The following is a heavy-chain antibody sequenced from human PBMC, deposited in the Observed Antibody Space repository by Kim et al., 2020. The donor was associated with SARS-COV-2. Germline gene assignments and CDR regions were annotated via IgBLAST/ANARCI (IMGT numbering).Heavy chain of an antibody. V-gene: IGHV3-48*02. CDR3: ATERQWLGHFVGMDV. J-gene: IGHJ6*01. Sequence: VGSLRLSCSASGFTFSSYSLNWVSQAPGKGLDWVSYISISSSIIYYADSVTGRVTIPRDNAKKSLYLQMNSLRDEDKAVSYCATERQWLGHFVGMDVWG. CDR1: GFTFSSYS. CDR2: ISISSSII. D-gene: IGHD6-19*01.